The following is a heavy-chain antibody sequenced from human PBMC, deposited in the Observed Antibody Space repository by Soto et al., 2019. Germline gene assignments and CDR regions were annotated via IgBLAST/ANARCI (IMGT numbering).Heavy chain of an antibody. D-gene: IGHD3-22*01. V-gene: IGHV2-70*04. CDR2: IDWDDDK. CDR1: GFSLSTSGMR. Sequence: SGPTLVNPTQTLTLTCTFSGFSLSTSGMRVSWIRQPPGKALEWLARIDWDDDKFYSTSLKTRLTISKDTSKNQVVLTMTNMDPVDTATYYCARYFYDSSAYSPGSGAFDYWGQGTLVTVSS. J-gene: IGHJ4*02. CDR3: ARYFYDSSAYSPGSGAFDY.